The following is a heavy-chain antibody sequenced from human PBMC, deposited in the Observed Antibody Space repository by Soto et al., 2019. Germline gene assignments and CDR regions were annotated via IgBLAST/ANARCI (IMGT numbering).Heavy chain of an antibody. CDR3: TTWLTAHFDY. Sequence: LRLSCAASGFTFSSYTLNWVRRAPGKGLEWVATSSDRRTGNTHYSDSVRGRFTLSRDYSRNILFLQMDSLRADDTALYYCTTWLTAHFDYWGRGTQVTVSS. CDR2: SSDRRTGNT. D-gene: IGHD2-21*02. V-gene: IGHV3-23*01. CDR1: GFTFSSYT. J-gene: IGHJ4*02.